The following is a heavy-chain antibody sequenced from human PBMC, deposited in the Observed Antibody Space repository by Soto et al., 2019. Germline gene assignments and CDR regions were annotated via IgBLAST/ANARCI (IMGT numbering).Heavy chain of an antibody. CDR3: ARDYSSYGPFDY. CDR1: GGSISSGGYY. D-gene: IGHD5-18*01. J-gene: IGHJ4*02. Sequence: SETLSLTCTVSGGSISSGGYYWSWIRQHPGKGLEWIGYIYYSGITYYNPSLKSRVTISVDTSKNQFSLKLSSVRAEDTAVYYCARDYSSYGPFDYWGQGTLVTVSS. CDR2: IYYSGIT. V-gene: IGHV4-31*03.